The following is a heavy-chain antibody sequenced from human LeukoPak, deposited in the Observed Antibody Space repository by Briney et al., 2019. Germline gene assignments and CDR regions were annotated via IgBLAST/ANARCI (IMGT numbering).Heavy chain of an antibody. Sequence: ASVKVSCKFSGYTLTELSMHWVRQAPGKGLEWMGGFDPEDGETIYAQKFQGRVTMTEDTSTDTAYMELSSLRSEDTAVYYCATGPKGLITFGGVIPPDYWGQGTLVTVSS. V-gene: IGHV1-24*01. J-gene: IGHJ4*02. D-gene: IGHD3-16*02. CDR2: FDPEDGET. CDR1: GYTLTELS. CDR3: ATGPKGLITFGGVIPPDY.